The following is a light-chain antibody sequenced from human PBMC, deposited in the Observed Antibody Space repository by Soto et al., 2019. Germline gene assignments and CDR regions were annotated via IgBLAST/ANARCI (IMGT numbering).Light chain of an antibody. CDR3: CSYAGTSTFYV. Sequence: QSALTQPASVSGSPGQSITISCTGTSSDVGSYNLVSWYQQHPGKAPKLMIYEGSKRPSGVSNRFSGSKSGNTASLTISGLQAEDEADYYCCSYAGTSTFYVFGNGTKLTV. J-gene: IGLJ1*01. V-gene: IGLV2-23*01. CDR2: EGS. CDR1: SSDVGSYNL.